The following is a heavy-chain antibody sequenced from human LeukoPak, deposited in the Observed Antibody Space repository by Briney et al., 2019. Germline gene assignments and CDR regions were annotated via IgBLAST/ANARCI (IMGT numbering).Heavy chain of an antibody. D-gene: IGHD5-24*01. CDR2: ISSSSSYI. Sequence: GGSLRLSCAASGFTFSSYSMNWVRQAPGKGLEWVSSISSSSSYIYYADSVKGRFTISRDNAKNSLYLQMNSLRAEDTAVYYCARDRRIDGYNSPYDAFDIWGQGTMVTVSS. V-gene: IGHV3-21*01. CDR3: ARDRRIDGYNSPYDAFDI. CDR1: GFTFSSYS. J-gene: IGHJ3*02.